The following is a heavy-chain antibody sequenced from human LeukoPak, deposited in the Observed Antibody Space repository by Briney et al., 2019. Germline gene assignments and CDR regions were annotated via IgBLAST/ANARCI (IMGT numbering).Heavy chain of an antibody. D-gene: IGHD2-2*01. Sequence: GGSLRLSCAVSGFTFSTYGMHWVRQAPGKGLEWVAFIRFDGSDKYYADSVKGRFTISRDDSKYTLYLQMNTLRPEDTAVYFCAKDPEAPAGNYYYMDVWGKGTTVTISS. V-gene: IGHV3-30*02. CDR3: AKDPEAPAGNYYYMDV. CDR2: IRFDGSDK. CDR1: GFTFSTYG. J-gene: IGHJ6*03.